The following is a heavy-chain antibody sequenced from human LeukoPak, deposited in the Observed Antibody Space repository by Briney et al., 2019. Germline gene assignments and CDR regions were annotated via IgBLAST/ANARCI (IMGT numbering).Heavy chain of an antibody. D-gene: IGHD5-18*01. CDR3: AKSSGYSYGYFAY. V-gene: IGHV3-23*01. Sequence: GGSLRLSCAASGLTFSSYAMSWVRQAPGKGLEWVSAISGSGAGTYYADSVKGRFTISRDNSKNTLYLQMNSLRAEDTAVYYCAKSSGYSYGYFAYLGQGTLVTVSS. CDR2: ISGSGAGT. J-gene: IGHJ4*02. CDR1: GLTFSSYA.